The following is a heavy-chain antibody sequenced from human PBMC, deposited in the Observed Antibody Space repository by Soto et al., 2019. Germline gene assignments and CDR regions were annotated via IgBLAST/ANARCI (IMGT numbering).Heavy chain of an antibody. D-gene: IGHD3-10*01. CDR3: ARDERGSNPYYYGMDV. CDR1: GYTVTSYY. V-gene: IGHV1-46*01. Sequence: ASVKVSCKASGYTVTSYYMHWVRQAPGQGLEWMGIINPSGGSTSYAQKFQGRVTMTRDTSTSTVYMELSSLRSEDTAVYYCARDERGSNPYYYGMDVWGQGTTVTVSS. J-gene: IGHJ6*02. CDR2: INPSGGST.